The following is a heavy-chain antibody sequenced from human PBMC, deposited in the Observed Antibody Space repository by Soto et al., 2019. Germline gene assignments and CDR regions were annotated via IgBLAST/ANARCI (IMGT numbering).Heavy chain of an antibody. V-gene: IGHV3-11*01. CDR2: ISRSGSTI. CDR1: GFTFSDYY. D-gene: IGHD3-3*01. CDR3: ARDRRGDFWSGYSQGHYYYYGMDV. Sequence: PGGSLRLSCAASGFTFSDYYMSWIRQAPGKGLEWVSYISRSGSTIYYADSVKGRFTISRDNAKNSLYLQMNSLRAEDTAVYYCARDRRGDFWSGYSQGHYYYYGMDVRGQGTTVTVSS. J-gene: IGHJ6*02.